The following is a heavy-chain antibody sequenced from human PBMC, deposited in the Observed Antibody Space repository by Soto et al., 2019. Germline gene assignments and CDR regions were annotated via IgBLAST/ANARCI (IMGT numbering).Heavy chain of an antibody. CDR3: ARASNDFWSGYYIYYFDY. J-gene: IGHJ4*02. CDR2: IWYDGSNK. D-gene: IGHD3-3*01. Sequence: GGSLRLSCAASGFTFSSYGMHWVRQAPGKGLEWVAVIWYDGSNKYYADSVNGRFTISRDNSKNTLYLQMNSLRAEDTAVYYCARASNDFWSGYYIYYFDYWGQGTLVTVSS. CDR1: GFTFSSYG. V-gene: IGHV3-33*01.